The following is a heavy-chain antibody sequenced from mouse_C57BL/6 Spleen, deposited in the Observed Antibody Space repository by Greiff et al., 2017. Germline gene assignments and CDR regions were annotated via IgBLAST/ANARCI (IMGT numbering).Heavy chain of an antibody. CDR2: IDPGDGDT. CDR1: GFAFSGYW. J-gene: IGHJ2*01. V-gene: IGHV1-80*01. D-gene: IGHD2-1*01. CDR3: ARDFYYICSYFDV. Sequence: VQLQQSGAELVKPGASVKFSCKASGFAFSGYWMNWVKQRPGQGLEWIGQIDPGDGDTKYTRKFKGKATLTADKSANTAYLQLSSLTSEDTAVYYCARDFYYICSYFDVWGQGPTLTVSS.